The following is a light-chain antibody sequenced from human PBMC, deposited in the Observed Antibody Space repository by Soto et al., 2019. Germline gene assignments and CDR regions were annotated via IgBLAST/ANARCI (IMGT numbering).Light chain of an antibody. CDR1: QSVRSN. Sequence: EIVMTQSPATVSVSPGERAALSCRASQSVRSNLAWYQQKPGQAPRLLIYGASTRATGIPARFSGSGSGTEFTLTISSLQSEDFAVYYCQQYNKWPPGTFGQGTKLELK. CDR3: QQYNKWPPGT. CDR2: GAS. J-gene: IGKJ2*01. V-gene: IGKV3-15*01.